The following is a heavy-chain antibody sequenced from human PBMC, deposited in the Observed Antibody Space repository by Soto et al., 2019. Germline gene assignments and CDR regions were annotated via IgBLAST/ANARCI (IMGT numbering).Heavy chain of an antibody. CDR1: GGSIPSHY. CDR2: IYYSGNS. J-gene: IGHJ4*02. V-gene: IGHV4-59*08. CDR3: VRHSGATARLFDS. Sequence: SETLSLTCSVPGGSIPSHYWSWIRQSPGKGLEWIGYIYYSGNSNYNPSLKSRVTISVDTSKNQFSLKLSSVTAADTAVYYCVRHSGATARLFDSWGQGILVTVSS. D-gene: IGHD6-6*01.